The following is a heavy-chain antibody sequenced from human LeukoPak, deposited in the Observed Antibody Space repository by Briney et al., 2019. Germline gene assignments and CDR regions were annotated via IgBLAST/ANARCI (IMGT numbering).Heavy chain of an antibody. D-gene: IGHD3-10*01. Sequence: PGGSLRLSCVVSGVSLSNYAMTWVRQAPGKGPEWVSYISERGGTTTYADSVKGRFTISRDTSLSTLYLQMTSLRAEDTAVYFCAKRGIVIRGILVIGYHQEAYHYDYWGQGVLVTVSS. J-gene: IGHJ4*02. CDR1: GVSLSNYA. CDR2: ISERGGTT. V-gene: IGHV3-23*01. CDR3: AKRGIVIRGILVIGYHQEAYHYDY.